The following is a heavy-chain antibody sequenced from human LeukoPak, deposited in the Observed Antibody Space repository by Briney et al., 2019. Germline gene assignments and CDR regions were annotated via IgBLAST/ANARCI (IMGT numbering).Heavy chain of an antibody. V-gene: IGHV3-7*01. CDR2: INEDGGAK. J-gene: IGHJ5*02. D-gene: IGHD6-13*01. Sequence: PGGSLRLSCAASGFALSDYWMTWVRQAPGKGLEWVADINEDGGAKHYVDSVKGRFTISRDNAKNSLYLQMNSLRAEDTAVYYCARAAAAGTGWFDPWGQGTLVTVSS. CDR1: GFALSDYW. CDR3: ARAAAAGTGWFDP.